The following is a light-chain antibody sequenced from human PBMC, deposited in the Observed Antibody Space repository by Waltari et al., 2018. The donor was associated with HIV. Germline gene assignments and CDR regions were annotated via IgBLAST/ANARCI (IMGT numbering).Light chain of an antibody. J-gene: IGLJ1*01. CDR1: DSDVGKYDF. CDR2: DVN. Sequence: QSALTQPASVSGSPGQSVNMSCTGTDSDVGKYDFVSWYQHNPGQAPHLIIYDVNTRPSGVSLRFSGSKSGNTASLTISGLQADDEGDYYCCSYAGGPFVFGSGTSVIVL. V-gene: IGLV2-23*02. CDR3: CSYAGGPFV.